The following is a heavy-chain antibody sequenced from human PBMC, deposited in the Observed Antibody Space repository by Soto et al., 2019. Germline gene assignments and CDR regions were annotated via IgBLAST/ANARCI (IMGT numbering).Heavy chain of an antibody. CDR2: IYHSGNA. J-gene: IGHJ4*02. CDR1: GDSIRNVY. V-gene: IGHV4-59*13. CDR3: ARAHAPTLPFDS. D-gene: IGHD2-2*01. Sequence: QVQLQESGPALVKPSETLSLTCTVSGDSIRNVYWSWIRQPPGKGLEWIGFIYHSGNAKYNPSLKSRVSMSVDSSKHQISLSLNSVTAADSAVYFCARAHAPTLPFDSWGQGTLVTVSS.